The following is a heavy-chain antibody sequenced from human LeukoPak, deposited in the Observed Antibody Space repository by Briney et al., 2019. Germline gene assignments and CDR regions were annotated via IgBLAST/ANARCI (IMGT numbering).Heavy chain of an antibody. V-gene: IGHV1-8*03. CDR3: ARDSSGYCSGGSCYAPEGYDY. CDR2: MNPNSGNT. CDR1: GYTFTSYD. Sequence: ASVKVSCKASGYTFTSYDINWVRQATGQGLEWMGWMNPNSGNTGYAQKFQGRVTITRNTSISTAYMELSRLRSDDTAVYYCARDSSGYCSGGSCYAPEGYDYWGQGTLVTVSS. D-gene: IGHD2-15*01. J-gene: IGHJ4*02.